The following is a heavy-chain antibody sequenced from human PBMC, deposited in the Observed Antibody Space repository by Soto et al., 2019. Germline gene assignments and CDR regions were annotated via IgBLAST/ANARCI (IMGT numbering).Heavy chain of an antibody. D-gene: IGHD2-2*01. CDR2: ISAYNGNT. CDR3: ARDPCSSTSCYSSRYYYYGMDV. V-gene: IGHV1-18*04. J-gene: IGHJ6*02. CDR1: GYTFTSYG. Sequence: EASVKVSCKASGYTFTSYGISWVRQAPGQGLEWMGWISAYNGNTNYAQKLQGRVTMTTDTSTSTAYMELRSLRSDDTAVYYCARDPCSSTSCYSSRYYYYGMDVWGQGTTVTVSS.